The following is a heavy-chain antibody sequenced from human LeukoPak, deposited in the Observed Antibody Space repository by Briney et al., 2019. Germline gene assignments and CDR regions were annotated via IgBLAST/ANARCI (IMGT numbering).Heavy chain of an antibody. CDR1: GFTFSNFW. CDR2: IWYDGSNK. Sequence: GGSLRLSCAASGFTFSNFWMHWVRQAPGKGLEWVAVIWYDGSNKYYADSVKGRFTISRDNSKNTLYLQMNSLRAEDTAVYYCARSRLDYYGMDVWGQGTTVTVSS. CDR3: ARSRLDYYGMDV. J-gene: IGHJ6*02. D-gene: IGHD6-6*01. V-gene: IGHV3-33*08.